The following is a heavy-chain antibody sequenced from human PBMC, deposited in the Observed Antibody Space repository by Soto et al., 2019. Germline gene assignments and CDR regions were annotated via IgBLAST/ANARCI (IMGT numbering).Heavy chain of an antibody. D-gene: IGHD3-10*01. CDR1: GGSIRSGDAY. V-gene: IGHV4-30-4*01. Sequence: QVQLQESGPGLVKPSQTLSLTCTVSGGSIRSGDAYWSWIRQPPGKGLEWIGYIYYRGTTYYNSFLKRRVTISVDTSKNQFSLKLSSVTAADTAVYYCARDSLHYYGSGTTTYYFDYWGQGTQVTVSS. CDR3: ARDSLHYYGSGTTTYYFDY. J-gene: IGHJ4*02. CDR2: IYYRGTT.